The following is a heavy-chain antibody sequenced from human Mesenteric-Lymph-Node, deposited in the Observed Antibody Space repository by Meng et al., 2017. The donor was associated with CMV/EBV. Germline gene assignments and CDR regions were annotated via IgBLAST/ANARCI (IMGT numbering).Heavy chain of an antibody. Sequence: SETLSLTCTVSSGSISSYYWSWIRQPPGKGLEWIGYIYYTGSTNYNPSLKSRVTISVDTSKNQFSLKLSSVTAADTAVYYCASATKYYDFWSGYYTDNWFDPWGQGTLVTVSS. V-gene: IGHV4-59*12. J-gene: IGHJ5*02. D-gene: IGHD3-3*01. CDR3: ASATKYYDFWSGYYTDNWFDP. CDR2: IYYTGST. CDR1: SGSISSYY.